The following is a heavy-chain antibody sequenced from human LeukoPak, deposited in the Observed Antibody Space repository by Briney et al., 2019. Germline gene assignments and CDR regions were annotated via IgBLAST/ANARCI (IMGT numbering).Heavy chain of an antibody. J-gene: IGHJ3*02. D-gene: IGHD3/OR15-3a*01. CDR2: ITCNSGSV. V-gene: IGHV3-9*03. CDR3: AKGLGFSSLIVDSLDM. CDR1: GFTFNNYA. Sequence: QTGGSLRLSCAASGFTFNNYAMHWVRQVPGKGLEWVSGITCNSGSVLYADSVRGRFTISRDNAKNSLYLQMNSLRPEDMAFYYCAKGLGFSSLIVDSLDMWGQGTMVTV.